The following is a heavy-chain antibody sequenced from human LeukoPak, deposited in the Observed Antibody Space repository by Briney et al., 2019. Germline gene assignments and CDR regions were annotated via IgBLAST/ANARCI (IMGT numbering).Heavy chain of an antibody. Sequence: SETLSLTCTVSGGSISSSSYYWGWIRQPPVKGLEWIGSIYYSGSTYYNPSLKSRVTISVDTSKNQFSLKLSSVTAADTAVYYCAKTGGYSRTFDYWGQGTLVTVSS. J-gene: IGHJ4*02. CDR2: IYYSGST. CDR1: GGSISSSSYY. CDR3: AKTGGYSRTFDY. D-gene: IGHD5-18*01. V-gene: IGHV4-39*01.